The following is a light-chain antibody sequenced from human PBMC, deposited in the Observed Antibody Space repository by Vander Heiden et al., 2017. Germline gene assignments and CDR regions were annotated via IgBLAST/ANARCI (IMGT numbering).Light chain of an antibody. CDR3: QQTFSTPRT. Sequence: TQSPSSLSASVGDRVAISCRTSQSVSSYLNWYQQKPGKAPTLLIYATSRLQSGVPSRFSGSGSRTDFTLIISSLQPEDFATYSCQQTFSTPRTFGQGTKVEIK. CDR2: ATS. J-gene: IGKJ1*01. V-gene: IGKV1-39*01. CDR1: QSVSSY.